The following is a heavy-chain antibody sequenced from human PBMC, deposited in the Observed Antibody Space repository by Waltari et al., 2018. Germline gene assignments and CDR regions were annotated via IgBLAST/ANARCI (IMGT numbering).Heavy chain of an antibody. V-gene: IGHV3-21*03. Sequence: EVQLVESGGGLVKPGGSLRLSCAASGFTFSSYSMNWVRQAPGKGLELVSSISSSSYIYYADSVKGRFTISRDNAKNSLYLQMNSLKTEDTAVYYCTLIYDYAPYYGMDVWGQGTTVIVSS. J-gene: IGHJ6*02. CDR1: GFTFSSYS. D-gene: IGHD4-17*01. CDR3: TLIYDYAPYYGMDV. CDR2: ISSSSYI.